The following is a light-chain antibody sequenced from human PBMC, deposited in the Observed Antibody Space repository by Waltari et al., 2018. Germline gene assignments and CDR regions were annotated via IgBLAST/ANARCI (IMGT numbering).Light chain of an antibody. V-gene: IGLV2-14*03. CDR3: SSKTSSSTVV. CDR1: SSDVGGYNC. J-gene: IGLJ2*01. CDR2: DVS. Sequence: QSALTQPASVSGSPGQSITISCTGTSSDVGGYNCFSWYQHHPGKAPKLLVFDVSNRPSGASDRFSGSKAGNTASLTSAGLQAGDEADYYCSSKTSSSTVVFGGGTKLTVL.